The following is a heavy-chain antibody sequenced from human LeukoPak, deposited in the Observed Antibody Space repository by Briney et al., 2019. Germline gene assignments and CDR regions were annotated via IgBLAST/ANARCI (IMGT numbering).Heavy chain of an antibody. CDR3: AKERAFGTWLGDY. CDR1: GFIFSSYA. V-gene: IGHV3-23*01. D-gene: IGHD2/OR15-2a*01. CDR2: ISGSGVGT. J-gene: IGHJ4*02. Sequence: PGGSLRLSCAASGFIFSSYAMTWVRQAPGKGPDWVSAISGSGVGTYYADSVKGRFTISRDNSKNTLYLQMNSLRAEDTAVYYCAKERAFGTWLGDYWGQGTPVTVSS.